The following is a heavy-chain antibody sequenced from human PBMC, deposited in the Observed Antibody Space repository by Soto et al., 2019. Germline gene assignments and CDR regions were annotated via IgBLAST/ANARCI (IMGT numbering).Heavy chain of an antibody. CDR3: ARGPRKSQWGITMIVVVIKSAFDI. CDR2: IYYSGST. D-gene: IGHD3-22*01. V-gene: IGHV4-31*03. J-gene: IGHJ3*02. Sequence: SETLSLTCTVSGGSISSGGYYWSWIRQHPGKGLEWIGYIYYSGSTYYNPSLKSRVTISVDTSKNQFSLKLSSVTAADTAVYYCARGPRKSQWGITMIVVVIKSAFDIWGQGTMVTVSS. CDR1: GGSISSGGYY.